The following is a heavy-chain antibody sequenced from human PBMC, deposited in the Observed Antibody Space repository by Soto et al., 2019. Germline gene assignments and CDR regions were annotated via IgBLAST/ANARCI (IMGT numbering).Heavy chain of an antibody. CDR3: AREYYGSGSYYPLIKSPPTFGMDV. Sequence: QVQLQESGPGLVKPSQTLSLTCTVSGGSISSGGYYWSWIRQHPGKGLEWIGYIYYSGSTYYNPSLKSRVTISVDTSKNQFSLKLSSVTAADTAVYYCAREYYGSGSYYPLIKSPPTFGMDVWGQGTTVTVSS. V-gene: IGHV4-31*03. CDR2: IYYSGST. J-gene: IGHJ6*02. D-gene: IGHD3-10*01. CDR1: GGSISSGGYY.